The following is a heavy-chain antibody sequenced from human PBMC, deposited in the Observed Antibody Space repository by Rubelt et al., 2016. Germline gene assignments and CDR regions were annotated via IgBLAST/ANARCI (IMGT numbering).Heavy chain of an antibody. CDR3: GRAWDYGDRFPIDD. CDR2: ISAYNGDT. CDR1: GYSFITYA. D-gene: IGHD4-17*01. Sequence: QVQLVQSGAEMRKPGASVKVSCQTSGYSFITYAVNWVRQAPGPGLEWMGWISAYNGDTKYAHKLKGRVTLTTDTSTNTAYMELTNLKSDDTAVYYCGRAWDYGDRFPIDDWGQGTLVTVSS. J-gene: IGHJ4*02. V-gene: IGHV1-18*01.